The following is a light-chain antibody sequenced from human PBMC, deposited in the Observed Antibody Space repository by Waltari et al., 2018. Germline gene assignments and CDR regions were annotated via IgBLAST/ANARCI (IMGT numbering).Light chain of an antibody. J-gene: IGLJ2*01. CDR1: SSAVGSYDL. CDR2: EFN. CDR3: CSYAGNCTVV. Sequence: QSALTQPASVSGSPGQSITISCTGTSSAVGSYDLVPWYHQHPGKAPKLMIYEFNNRPSGVSHRFSGSRSGNTASLTISGLQAEDEADYHCCSYAGNCTVVFGGGTKLTVL. V-gene: IGLV2-23*02.